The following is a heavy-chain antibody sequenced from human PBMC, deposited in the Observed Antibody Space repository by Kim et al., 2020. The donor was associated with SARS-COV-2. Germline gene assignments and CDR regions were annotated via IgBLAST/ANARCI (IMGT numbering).Heavy chain of an antibody. Sequence: GGSLRLSCAASGFTFSSYWMSWVRQAPGKGLEWVANIKQDGSEKYYVDSVKGRFTISRDNAKNSLYLQMNSLRAEDTAVYYCARAPSLLWFGETDYGMDVWGQGTTVTVSS. V-gene: IGHV3-7*03. CDR1: GFTFSSYW. CDR2: IKQDGSEK. D-gene: IGHD3-10*01. J-gene: IGHJ6*02. CDR3: ARAPSLLWFGETDYGMDV.